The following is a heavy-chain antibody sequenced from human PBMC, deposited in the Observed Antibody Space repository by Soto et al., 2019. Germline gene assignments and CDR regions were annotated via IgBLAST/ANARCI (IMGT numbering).Heavy chain of an antibody. V-gene: IGHV3-15*07. Sequence: GGSLRLSCAASGFTFSNAWMNWVRQAPGKGLEWVGRIKSKTDGGTTDYAAPVKGRFTISRDDSKNTLYLQMNSLKTEDTAVYYCTTDDPSPYYYDSSGYLYWGQGTLVTVSS. J-gene: IGHJ4*02. CDR2: IKSKTDGGTT. D-gene: IGHD3-22*01. CDR3: TTDDPSPYYYDSSGYLY. CDR1: GFTFSNAW.